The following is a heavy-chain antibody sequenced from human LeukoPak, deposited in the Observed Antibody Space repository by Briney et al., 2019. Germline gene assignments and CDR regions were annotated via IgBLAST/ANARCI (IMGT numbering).Heavy chain of an antibody. J-gene: IGHJ4*02. CDR1: GDSFTSYW. V-gene: IGHV5-51*01. Sequence: GESLKIPCKGSGDSFTSYWIGWVRQMPGKGLEWMGIIYLGDSDTRYSPSFQGQVTISADKSISTACLQWSSLKASDTAMYYCAAGMAARGKYYFDYWGQGTLVTVSS. CDR2: IYLGDSDT. D-gene: IGHD6-13*01. CDR3: AAGMAARGKYYFDY.